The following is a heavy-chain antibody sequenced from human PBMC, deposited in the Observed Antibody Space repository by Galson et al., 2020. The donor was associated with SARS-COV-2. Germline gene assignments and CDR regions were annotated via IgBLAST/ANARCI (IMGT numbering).Heavy chain of an antibody. Sequence: SETLSLTCTVSGGSISSGSYYWSWIRQPAGKGLEWIGRIYNSGSTNYNPSLKSRVTISVDTSKNQFSLKLSSVTAADTAVYYCAKEFYSGCYYDAFDIWGQGTMVTVSS. V-gene: IGHV4-61*02. D-gene: IGHD1-26*01. CDR3: AKEFYSGCYYDAFDI. CDR2: IYNSGST. CDR1: GGSISSGSYY. J-gene: IGHJ3*02.